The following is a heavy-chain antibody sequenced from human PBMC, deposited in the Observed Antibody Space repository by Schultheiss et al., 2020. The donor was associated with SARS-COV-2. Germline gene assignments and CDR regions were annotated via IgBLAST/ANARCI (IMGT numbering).Heavy chain of an antibody. D-gene: IGHD3-3*01. CDR1: GGSISGYY. J-gene: IGHJ5*02. CDR3: TTDPRSYTYYDHFDP. CDR2: IYYSGST. Sequence: SETLSLTCTVSGGSISGYYWSWIRQPPGKGLEWIGYIYYSGSTNYNPSLKSRVTISVDTSKNQFSLKLSSVTAADTAVYYCTTDPRSYTYYDHFDPWGQGTLVTVSS. V-gene: IGHV4-59*12.